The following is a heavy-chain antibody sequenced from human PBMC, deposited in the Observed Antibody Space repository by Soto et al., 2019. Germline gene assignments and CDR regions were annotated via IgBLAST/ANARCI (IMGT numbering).Heavy chain of an antibody. J-gene: IGHJ4*02. CDR1: GFVLSSYS. CDR2: IGTGTRTR. Sequence: EVQLVESGGGLVQPGGSLRLSCAASGFVLSSYSMSWVRQAPGKGLEWVSYIGTGTRTRYYADSVKGRFTISRDNGNNSLFLQMNSLRAEDTALYYCARSYSYGFGYWGQGTLVTVSS. D-gene: IGHD5-18*01. CDR3: ARSYSYGFGY. V-gene: IGHV3-48*01.